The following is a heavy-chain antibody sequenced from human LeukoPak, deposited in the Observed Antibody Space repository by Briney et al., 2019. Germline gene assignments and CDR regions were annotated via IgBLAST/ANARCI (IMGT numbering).Heavy chain of an antibody. V-gene: IGHV4-39*07. Sequence: SETLSLTCTVSGGSISTSNYYWGWIRQPPGKGLEWIGNIFYSGSTYYGPSLKSRLTISLDTSRNQFSLKLNSVTAADTAVYYCARVVPWGTFDYWGQGTLVTVSS. J-gene: IGHJ4*02. CDR3: ARVVPWGTFDY. D-gene: IGHD3-16*01. CDR1: GGSISTSNYY. CDR2: IFYSGST.